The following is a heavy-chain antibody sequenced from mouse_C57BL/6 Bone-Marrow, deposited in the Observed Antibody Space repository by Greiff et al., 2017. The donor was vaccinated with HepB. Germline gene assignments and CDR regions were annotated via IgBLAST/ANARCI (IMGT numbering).Heavy chain of an antibody. V-gene: IGHV5-4*01. CDR3: ALLRRRYYAMDY. D-gene: IGHD1-1*01. Sequence: EVQGVESGGGLVKPGGSLKLSCAASGFTFSSYAMSWVRQTPEKRLEWVATISDGGSYTYYPDNVKGRFTISRDNAKNNLYLQMSHLKSEDTAMYYCALLRRRYYAMDYWGQGTSVTVSS. J-gene: IGHJ4*01. CDR1: GFTFSSYA. CDR2: ISDGGSYT.